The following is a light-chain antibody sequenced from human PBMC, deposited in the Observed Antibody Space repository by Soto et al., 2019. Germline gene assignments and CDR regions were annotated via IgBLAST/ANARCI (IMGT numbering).Light chain of an antibody. CDR1: SSNVGGYNY. CDR2: DVS. V-gene: IGLV2-11*01. Sequence: QSALTQPRSVSGSPGQSVTISCTGTSSNVGGYNYVSWYQQHPGKAPKLMIYDVSKRPSGVPDRLSGSKSGNTASLTISGLQAEVEADYYCCSYAGSYTYVFGTGTKLTVL. J-gene: IGLJ1*01. CDR3: CSYAGSYTYV.